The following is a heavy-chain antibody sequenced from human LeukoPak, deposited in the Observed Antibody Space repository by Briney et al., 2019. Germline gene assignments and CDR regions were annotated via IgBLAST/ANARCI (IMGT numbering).Heavy chain of an antibody. CDR1: GGSISSGGYS. CDR3: ARGMWEYYFDY. V-gene: IGHV4-30-2*01. CDR2: IYHSGST. J-gene: IGHJ4*02. Sequence: SETLSLTCAVSGGSISSGGYSWSWIRQPPGKGLEWIGYIYHSGSTYYNPSLKSRVTISVDRSKNQFSLKLSSVTAADTAVYYCARGMWEYYFDYWGQGTLATVSS. D-gene: IGHD1-26*01.